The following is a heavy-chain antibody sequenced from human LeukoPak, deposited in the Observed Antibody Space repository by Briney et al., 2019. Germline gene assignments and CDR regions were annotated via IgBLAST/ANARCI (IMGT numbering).Heavy chain of an antibody. D-gene: IGHD1-14*01. CDR2: IDYSGGT. CDR1: GGSISSYY. Sequence: SETLSLTCTVSGGSISSYYWSWIRQTPGKGLEWIGDIDYSGGTNYNPSLKSRVTISVGTSKNHFSPKLSSVTAADTAVYYCARRRTTGLSGYMDVWGKGTTVTVSS. J-gene: IGHJ6*03. CDR3: ARRRTTGLSGYMDV. V-gene: IGHV4-59*08.